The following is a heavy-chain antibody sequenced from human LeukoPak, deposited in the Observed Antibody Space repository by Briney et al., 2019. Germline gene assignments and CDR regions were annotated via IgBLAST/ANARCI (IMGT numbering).Heavy chain of an antibody. V-gene: IGHV4-34*01. J-gene: IGHJ5*02. CDR1: GGSSSGCY. D-gene: IGHD3-22*01. Sequence: SETLSLTCAVYGGSSSGCYWSWIRQPPGKGLEWIGEINHSGSTNYNPSLKSRVTISVDTSKNQFSLKLSSVTAADTAVYYRARTRIGRFDPWGQGTLVTVSS. CDR2: INHSGST. CDR3: ARTRIGRFDP.